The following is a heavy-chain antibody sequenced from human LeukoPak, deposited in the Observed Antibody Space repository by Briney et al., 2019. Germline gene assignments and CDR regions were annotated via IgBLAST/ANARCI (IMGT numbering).Heavy chain of an antibody. Sequence: GGSLRLSCAASGFTFSSYAMHWVRQAPGKGLEWVAVISYDGSNKYYADSVKGRFTISRDNSKNTLYLQMNSLRAEDTAVYYCANLARYIAAAGSGGNWFDPWGQGTLVTVSS. CDR1: GFTFSSYA. J-gene: IGHJ5*02. V-gene: IGHV3-30-3*01. D-gene: IGHD6-13*01. CDR2: ISYDGSNK. CDR3: ANLARYIAAAGSGGNWFDP.